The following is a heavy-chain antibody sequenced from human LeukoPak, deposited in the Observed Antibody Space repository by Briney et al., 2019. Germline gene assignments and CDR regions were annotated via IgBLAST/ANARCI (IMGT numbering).Heavy chain of an antibody. V-gene: IGHV3-74*01. CDR1: EFTISRYW. D-gene: IGHD1-14*01. CDR2: INNDGSIT. CDR3: ASQETGTLCDY. Sequence: GGSLRLSCAASEFTISRYWMHWVRQAPGKGLVWVSNINNDGSITTYADSVKGRFTISRDNVKNTLFLQMNSLRAEDTAVYYCASQETGTLCDYWGQGTLVTVSS. J-gene: IGHJ4*02.